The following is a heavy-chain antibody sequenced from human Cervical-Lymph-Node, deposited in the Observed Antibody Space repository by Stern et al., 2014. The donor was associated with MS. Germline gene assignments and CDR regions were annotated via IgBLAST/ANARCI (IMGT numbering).Heavy chain of an antibody. D-gene: IGHD4-11*01. V-gene: IGHV2-5*02. Sequence: QVPLRESAPTLAPPTQTLTMTCTFSGFSLSTRGEGQARVRQPPAKPPDSLALIYWDDDKRYSPSLKSRLTITKDTSKNQVVLTMANVDPVDTATYFCARKGPYSSWYFDLWGRGTLVTVSS. CDR1: GFSLSTRGEG. CDR3: ARKGPYSSWYFDL. J-gene: IGHJ2*01. CDR2: IYWDDDK.